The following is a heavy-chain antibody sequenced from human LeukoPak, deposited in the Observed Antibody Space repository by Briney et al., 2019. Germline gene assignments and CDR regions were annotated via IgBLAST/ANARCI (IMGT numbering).Heavy chain of an antibody. CDR2: ISGSGGTT. CDR1: GFTFSSYS. J-gene: IGHJ4*02. D-gene: IGHD3-22*01. CDR3: AKDLTYYYDSTGYYFDY. Sequence: GGSLRLSCAASGFTFSSYSMNWVRQAPGKGLELVSGISGSGGTTYYADSVKGRFTISRDNSKNTLYLQLNSLRAEDTAIYYCAKDLTYYYDSTGYYFDYWGQGTLVTVSS. V-gene: IGHV3-23*01.